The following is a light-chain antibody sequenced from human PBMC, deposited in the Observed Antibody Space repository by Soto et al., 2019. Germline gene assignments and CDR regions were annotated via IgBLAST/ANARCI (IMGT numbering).Light chain of an antibody. CDR2: NVS. CDR3: SSYTSSSTLV. Sequence: QSVLTQPASVSGSPGQSITISCTGTSSDVGGYNYVSWYQQHPGKAPKLMIYNVSNRPSGVSNRFSGSKSGNTASLTISGLQGEDESDYYCSSYTSSSTLVFGSGTKLTVL. J-gene: IGLJ1*01. V-gene: IGLV2-14*01. CDR1: SSDVGGYNY.